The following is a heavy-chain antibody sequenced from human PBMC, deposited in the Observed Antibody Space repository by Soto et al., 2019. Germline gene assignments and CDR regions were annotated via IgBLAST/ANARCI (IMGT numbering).Heavy chain of an antibody. Sequence: SETLSLTCTVSGGSISSSSYYWGWIRQPPGKGLEWIGSIYYSGSTYYNPSLKSRVTISVDTSKNQFSLKLSSVTAADTAVYYCARRIQIWNWFDPWGQGTLVTVSS. V-gene: IGHV4-39*01. CDR1: GGSISSSSYY. D-gene: IGHD5-18*01. CDR2: IYYSGST. J-gene: IGHJ5*02. CDR3: ARRIQIWNWFDP.